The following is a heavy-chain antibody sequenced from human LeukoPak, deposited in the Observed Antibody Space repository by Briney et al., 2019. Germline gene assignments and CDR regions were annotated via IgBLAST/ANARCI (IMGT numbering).Heavy chain of an antibody. CDR3: ARGRITMVRGVQEFDY. CDR1: GGSISSSSYY. Sequence: SETLSLTCTVSGGSISSSSYYWGWIRQPPGKGLEWIGSIYYSGSTYYNPSLKSRVTISVDTSKNQFSLKLSSVTAADTAVYYCARGRITMVRGVQEFDYWGQETLVTVSS. J-gene: IGHJ4*02. V-gene: IGHV4-39*07. CDR2: IYYSGST. D-gene: IGHD3-10*01.